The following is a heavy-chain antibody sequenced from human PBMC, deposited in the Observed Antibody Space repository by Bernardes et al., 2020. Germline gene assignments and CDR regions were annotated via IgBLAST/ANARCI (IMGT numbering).Heavy chain of an antibody. J-gene: IGHJ4*02. V-gene: IGHV1-8*01. CDR2: MNPNSGNT. CDR1: GYTFTSYD. CDR3: ARGGDIVVVVAATYYFDY. Sequence: AAVKVYCKASGYTFTSYDITWVRQATGQGLEWMGWMNPNSGNTGYAQKFQGRVTMTRNTSISTAYMELSSLRSEDTAVYYCARGGDIVVVVAATYYFDYWGQGTLVTVSS. D-gene: IGHD2-15*01.